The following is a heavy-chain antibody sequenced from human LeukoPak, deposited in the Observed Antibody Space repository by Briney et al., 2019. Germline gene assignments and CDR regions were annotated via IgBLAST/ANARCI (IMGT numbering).Heavy chain of an antibody. CDR2: ISGSGGRT. V-gene: IGHV3-23*01. J-gene: IGHJ6*02. D-gene: IGHD4-17*01. CDR1: GFTFSSYA. CDR3: AKHQQIYGDSLMDV. Sequence: GRSLRLSCAASGFTFSSYAMSWVRQAPGKGLEWVSTISGSGGRTYFTDSVKGRFTISRDNSKNTLYLQMNSLGAEDTAVYYCAKHQQIYGDSLMDVWGQGTTVTVSS.